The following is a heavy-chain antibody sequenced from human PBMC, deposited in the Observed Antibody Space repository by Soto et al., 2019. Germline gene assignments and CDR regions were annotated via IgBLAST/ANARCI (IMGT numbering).Heavy chain of an antibody. J-gene: IGHJ4*02. CDR3: ARGPTMTTDY. V-gene: IGHV4-30-4*01. CDR2: IYDSGRT. CDR1: GGSISSGNFY. D-gene: IGHD4-17*01. Sequence: QVQLQESGPGLVKPSETLSLTCTVSGGSISSGNFYWSWIRQPPGKGLEWIGYIYDSGRTYYNPSRESRVTVSVDTSKNQFSLRLSSVTAADTAVYYCARGPTMTTDYWGQGTLVTVSS.